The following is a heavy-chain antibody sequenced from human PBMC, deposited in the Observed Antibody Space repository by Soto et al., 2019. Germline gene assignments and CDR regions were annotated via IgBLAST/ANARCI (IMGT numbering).Heavy chain of an antibody. Sequence: EVQLLESGGGLVQPGGSLRLSCGASGFTFSSYAMSWVGQAPGKGLEWVSAISGGGGSTYYADSVKGRFTISRDNSKNTLYLQMNSLRADDTAVYYCAKQAAVTTRTFDYWGQGTLVTVSS. CDR1: GFTFSSYA. J-gene: IGHJ4*02. V-gene: IGHV3-23*01. CDR3: AKQAAVTTRTFDY. CDR2: ISGGGGST. D-gene: IGHD4-17*01.